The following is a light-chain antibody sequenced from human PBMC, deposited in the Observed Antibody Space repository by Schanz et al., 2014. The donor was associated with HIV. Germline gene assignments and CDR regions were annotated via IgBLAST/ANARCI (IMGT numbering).Light chain of an antibody. J-gene: IGLJ1*01. V-gene: IGLV2-14*01. Sequence: QSVLTQPASVSGSPGQSITISCSGTSSDVGGYNYVSWYQQHPGKAPKLMIYDVSKRPSGVPDRFSGSKSGNTASLTISGLQAEDEADYYCSSYSSEGSPYVIGTGTKLTVL. CDR2: DVS. CDR3: SSYSSEGSPYV. CDR1: SSDVGGYNY.